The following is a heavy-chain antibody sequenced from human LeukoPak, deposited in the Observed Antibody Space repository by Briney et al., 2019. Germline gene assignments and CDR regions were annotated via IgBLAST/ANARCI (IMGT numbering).Heavy chain of an antibody. D-gene: IGHD2-21*01. CDR2: IYYSGST. V-gene: IGHV4-30-4*08. CDR1: GGSFSSGDYY. J-gene: IGHJ5*02. Sequence: PSQTLSLTCTVSGGSFSSGDYYWSWIRQPPGKGLEWIGYIYYSGSTYYNPSLKSRVTISVDTSKNQFSLKLSSVTAADTAVYYCARDIAVNWFDPWGQGTLVTVSS. CDR3: ARDIAVNWFDP.